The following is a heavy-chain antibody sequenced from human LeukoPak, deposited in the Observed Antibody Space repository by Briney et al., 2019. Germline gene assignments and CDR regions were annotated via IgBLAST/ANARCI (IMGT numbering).Heavy chain of an antibody. V-gene: IGHV4-59*11. CDR1: GASISSHY. D-gene: IGHD5-24*01. CDR2: IYYSWNT. J-gene: IGHJ3*02. Sequence: SETLSLTCTLSGASISSHYWTWIRQPPGKGLEWIGYIYYSWNTNYNPSLKSRVTIAVDTSKNQFSLKLSSVTAADTAIYYCARWLQLDDAFDIWGQGTMVIVSS. CDR3: ARWLQLDDAFDI.